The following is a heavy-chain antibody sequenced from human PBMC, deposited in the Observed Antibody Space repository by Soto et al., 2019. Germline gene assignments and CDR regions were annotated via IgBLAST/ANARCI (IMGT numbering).Heavy chain of an antibody. CDR1: GGSISSGDYY. CDR2: ISYIGST. CDR3: ARDDRPLSSYGMDV. V-gene: IGHV4-30-4*01. Sequence: SETLSLTCIVSGGSISSGDYYWSWIRQPPGKGLEWIGYISYIGSTYYNPSLKSRVTISVDTSKNQFSLKLSSVTAADTAVYYCARDDRPLSSYGMDVWGQGTTVTVSS. J-gene: IGHJ6*02.